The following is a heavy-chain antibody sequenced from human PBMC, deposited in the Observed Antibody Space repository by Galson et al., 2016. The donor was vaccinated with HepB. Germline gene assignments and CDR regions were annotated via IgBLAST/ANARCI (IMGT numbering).Heavy chain of an antibody. CDR2: ISRGSAYI. CDR3: AREGLSDYGDYKYYYYALDV. J-gene: IGHJ6*02. V-gene: IGHV3-21*01. CDR1: GLTFSRDG. D-gene: IGHD4-17*01. Sequence: SLRLSCAASGLTFSRDGMHWVRQPPGKGLEWVSSISRGSAYIYYADSVKGRFTISRDNAKNSLYLQMNSLRAEDTAVYYRAREGLSDYGDYKYYYYALDVWGQGTTVTVSS.